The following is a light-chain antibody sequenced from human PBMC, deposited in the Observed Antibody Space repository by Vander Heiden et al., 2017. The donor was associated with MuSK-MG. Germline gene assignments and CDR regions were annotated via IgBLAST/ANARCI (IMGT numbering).Light chain of an antibody. CDR2: KAS. J-gene: IGKJ1*01. Sequence: DIQMTQSPSTLSASVGDIVTITCLASQSISSWLAWYQQKPGKAPKLLIYKASILEIGVPSRFSGSGSVTEFTLSICSLQPDDFATYYCQQENSSSMTFGQGTKVEIK. CDR3: QQENSSSMT. CDR1: QSISSW. V-gene: IGKV1-5*03.